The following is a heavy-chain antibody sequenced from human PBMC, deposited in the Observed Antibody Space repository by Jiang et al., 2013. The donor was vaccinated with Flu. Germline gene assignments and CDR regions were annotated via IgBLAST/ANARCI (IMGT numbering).Heavy chain of an antibody. CDR3: ARDQVDTYDYGMDV. CDR1: FSSYA. V-gene: IGHV3-30-3*01. D-gene: IGHD5-18*01. Sequence: FSSYAMHWVRQAPGKGLEWVAVISYDGSNKYYADSVKGRFTISRDNSKNTLYLQMNSLRAEDTTVYYCARDQVDTYDYGMDVWGQGTTVTVSS. CDR2: ISYDGSNK. J-gene: IGHJ6*02.